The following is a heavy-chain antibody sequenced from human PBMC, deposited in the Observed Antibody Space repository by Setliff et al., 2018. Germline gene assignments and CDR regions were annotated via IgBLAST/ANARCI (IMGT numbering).Heavy chain of an antibody. CDR1: GFTFSTYR. V-gene: IGHV3-33*08. CDR3: ARTCSGSGCYAGLES. Sequence: PGGSLRLSCAASGFTFSTYRMHGVRQAPGKGLEWVAVIWDDGVKKYHADSVKGRFTISRDNSKNTLYLQMNSLRPEDTAVYYCARTCSGSGCYAGLESWGQGTPVTVS. CDR2: IWDDGVKK. J-gene: IGHJ4*02. D-gene: IGHD2-15*01.